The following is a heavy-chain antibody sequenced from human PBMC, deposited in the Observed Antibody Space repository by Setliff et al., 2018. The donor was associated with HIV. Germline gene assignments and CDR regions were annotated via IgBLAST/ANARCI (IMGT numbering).Heavy chain of an antibody. CDR2: IIPILGIA. V-gene: IGHV1-69*10. D-gene: IGHD6-6*01. CDR1: GGTSSGYA. Sequence: ASVKVSCKASGGTSSGYAISWVRQAPGQGLEWMGGIIPILGIANYAQKFQGRVTITADKSASTAYMELSSLRSEDTAVYYCARVREEQLAPLPNWYFDLWGRGTLVTVSS. J-gene: IGHJ2*01. CDR3: ARVREEQLAPLPNWYFDL.